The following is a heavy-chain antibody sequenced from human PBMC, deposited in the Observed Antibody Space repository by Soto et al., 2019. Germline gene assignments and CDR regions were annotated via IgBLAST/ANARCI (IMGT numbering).Heavy chain of an antibody. CDR2: IYYSGYT. Sequence: SETLSLTCTVSGGSISSYYWSWIRQSPGKGLEWIGYIYYSGYTNYNPSLKSRVTISVDTSKNQFSLKLSSVTAADTAVYYCARRYGPGFDYWGQGTLVTVSS. D-gene: IGHD4-17*01. V-gene: IGHV4-59*08. CDR3: ARRYGPGFDY. J-gene: IGHJ4*02. CDR1: GGSISSYY.